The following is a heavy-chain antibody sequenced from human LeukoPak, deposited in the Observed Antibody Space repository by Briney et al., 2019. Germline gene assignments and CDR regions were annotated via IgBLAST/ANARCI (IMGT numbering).Heavy chain of an antibody. V-gene: IGHV3-23*01. J-gene: IGHJ5*01. CDR1: GFTFSSYW. CDR2: VTGSGGDT. CDR3: ARGTLEHCSGASCYPLDS. Sequence: PGGSLRLSCAASGFTFSSYWMHWVRQAPGKGLECVSVVTGSGGDTYYTGSVNGRFTISRDNSKNTLYLQMNSLRAEDTAVYYCARGTLEHCSGASCYPLDSWGQGTLVTVSS. D-gene: IGHD2-15*01.